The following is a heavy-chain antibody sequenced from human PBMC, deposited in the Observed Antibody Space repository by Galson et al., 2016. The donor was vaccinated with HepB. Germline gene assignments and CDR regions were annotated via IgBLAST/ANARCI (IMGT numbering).Heavy chain of an antibody. CDR1: GYTFDSYW. D-gene: IGHD3-3*01. J-gene: IGHJ6*02. CDR3: ARSLTGSYDFWCTIYNDYAMDV. CDR2: IYPGDFDT. V-gene: IGHV5-51*01. Sequence: QSGAEVKTSGESLKISCRGSGYTFDSYWIGWVPQMPGKGLEWMGIIYPGDFDTRYSPSFQGQVTISVDKSISTAYLQWSGLTASDTVMYYCARSLTGSYDFWCTIYNDYAMDVWGQGTTVIVS.